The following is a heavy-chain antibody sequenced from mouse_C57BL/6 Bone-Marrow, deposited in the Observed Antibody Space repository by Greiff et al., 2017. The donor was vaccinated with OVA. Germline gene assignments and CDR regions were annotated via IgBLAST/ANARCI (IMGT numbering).Heavy chain of an antibody. CDR1: GFTFSSYA. CDR3: TREEAYYSNLFAY. CDR2: ISSGGDYI. D-gene: IGHD2-5*01. V-gene: IGHV5-9-1*02. J-gene: IGHJ3*01. Sequence: DVKLVESGAGLVKPGGSLKLSCAASGFTFSSYAMSWVRQTPEKRLEWVAYISSGGDYIYYADTVKGRFTISRDNARNTLYLQMSSLKSEDTAMYYCTREEAYYSNLFAYWGQGTLVTVSA.